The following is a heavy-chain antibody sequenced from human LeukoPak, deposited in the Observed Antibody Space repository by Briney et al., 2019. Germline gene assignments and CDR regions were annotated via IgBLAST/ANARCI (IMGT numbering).Heavy chain of an antibody. Sequence: GRSLRLSCAASGFTFDDYAMHWVRQAPGKGLEWVSGISWNSGSIGYADSVKGRFTISRDNAKNSLYLQMNSLRAEDTASYYCAKARGSYGCIGPVDYWGQGTLVTVSS. J-gene: IGHJ4*02. CDR1: GFTFDDYA. CDR2: ISWNSGSI. CDR3: AKARGSYGCIGPVDY. D-gene: IGHD5-18*01. V-gene: IGHV3-9*01.